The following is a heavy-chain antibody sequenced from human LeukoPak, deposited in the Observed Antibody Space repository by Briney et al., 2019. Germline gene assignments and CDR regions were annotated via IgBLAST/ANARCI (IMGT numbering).Heavy chain of an antibody. CDR1: GFTFRSYS. V-gene: IGHV3-21*01. J-gene: IGHJ6*03. CDR3: ARQPWWELLGGAYYYYYYYMDV. D-gene: IGHD1-26*01. Sequence: PGGSLRLSCAASGFTFRSYSMNWLRQAPGKGLEGVASISSSSSYIYYAASVKGRFTISRDNAKNSLYLQMNSLRAEDTAVYYCARQPWWELLGGAYYYYYYYMDVWGKGTTVTVSS. CDR2: ISSSSSYI.